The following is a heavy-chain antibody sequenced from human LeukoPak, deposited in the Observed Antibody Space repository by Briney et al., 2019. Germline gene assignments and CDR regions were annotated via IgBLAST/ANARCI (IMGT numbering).Heavy chain of an antibody. D-gene: IGHD3-10*01. CDR1: GYSISSGYY. Sequence: PSETLSLTCAVSGYSISSGYYWACMLQPPRKELEWIGANYHTRSTSYTPSPLNRRTISVDTSKNDFSLNLNSVTAADTAVYYCARAGWIITSGIDYWGQGALVTVSS. CDR2: NYHTRST. J-gene: IGHJ4*02. V-gene: IGHV4-38-2*01. CDR3: ARAGWIITSGIDY.